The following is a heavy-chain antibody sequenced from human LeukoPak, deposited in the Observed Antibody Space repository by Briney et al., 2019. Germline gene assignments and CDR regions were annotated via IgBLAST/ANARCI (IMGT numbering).Heavy chain of an antibody. CDR2: INHSGST. CDR3: ARQTGSGLFILP. CDR1: GDSFSYFY. Sequence: SETLSLTCTVSGDSFSYFYWSWIRQPPGKGLEWIGEINHSGSTNYNPSLKSRVTISVDTSKNQFSLKLSSVTAADTAVYYCARQTGSGLFILPGGQGTLVTVSS. J-gene: IGHJ4*02. D-gene: IGHD3/OR15-3a*01. V-gene: IGHV4-34*01.